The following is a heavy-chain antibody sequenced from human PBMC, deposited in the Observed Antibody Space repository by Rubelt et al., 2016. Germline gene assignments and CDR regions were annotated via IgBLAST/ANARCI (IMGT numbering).Heavy chain of an antibody. CDR3: ARDPWIQLWLRGGGPRGSYYYGMDV. D-gene: IGHD5-18*01. V-gene: IGHV4-59*01. Sequence: KGLEWIGYIYYSGSTNYNPSLKSRVTISVDTSKNQFSLKLSSVTAADTAVYYFARDPWIQLWLRGGGPRGSYYYGMDVWGQGTTVTVSS. J-gene: IGHJ6*02. CDR2: IYYSGST.